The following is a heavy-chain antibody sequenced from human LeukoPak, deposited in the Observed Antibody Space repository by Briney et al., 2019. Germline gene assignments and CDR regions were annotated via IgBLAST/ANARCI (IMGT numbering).Heavy chain of an antibody. J-gene: IGHJ4*02. CDR1: GFTFSSYG. Sequence: PGGSLRLSCAASGFTFSSYGMHWVRQAPGKGLEWVAVISYDGSNKYYADSVKGRFTISRDNSKNTLYLQMNSLRAEDTAVYYCAKDEELGGNGENYWGQGTLVTVSS. CDR3: AKDEELGGNGENY. D-gene: IGHD4-23*01. CDR2: ISYDGSNK. V-gene: IGHV3-30*18.